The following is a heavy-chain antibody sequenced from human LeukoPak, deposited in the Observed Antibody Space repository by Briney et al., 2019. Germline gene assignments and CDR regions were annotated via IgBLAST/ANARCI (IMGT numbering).Heavy chain of an antibody. CDR2: ISSSSSYI. V-gene: IGHV3-21*01. D-gene: IGHD2-2*01. CDR1: GITFSSYS. CDR3: ARGPGYCSSTSCLFFDY. Sequence: GGSLRLSCAASGITFSSYSMNWVRQAPGKGLEWVSSISSSSSYIYYADSVKGRFTISRDNAKNSLYLQMNSLRAEDTAVYYCARGPGYCSSTSCLFFDYWGQGTLVTVSS. J-gene: IGHJ4*02.